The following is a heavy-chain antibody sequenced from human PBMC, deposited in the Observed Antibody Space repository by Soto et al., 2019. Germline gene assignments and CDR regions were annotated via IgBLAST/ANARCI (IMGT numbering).Heavy chain of an antibody. CDR1: GFTFSSYA. CDR3: ARCQEGAGSSLWDYGMDV. D-gene: IGHD6-6*01. V-gene: IGHV3-30-3*01. J-gene: IGHJ6*02. CDR2: ISYDGSNK. Sequence: QPGGSLRLSCAASGFTFSSYAMHWVRQAPGKGLEWVAVISYDGSNKYYADSVKGRFTISRDSSKNTLYLQMNSLRAEDTAVYYCARCQEGAGSSLWDYGMDVWGQGTTVTVSS.